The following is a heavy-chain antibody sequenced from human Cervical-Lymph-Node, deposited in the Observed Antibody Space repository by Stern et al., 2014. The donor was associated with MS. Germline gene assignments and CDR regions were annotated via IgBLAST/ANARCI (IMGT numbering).Heavy chain of an antibody. CDR2: IYSSGST. V-gene: IGHV4-61*02. Sequence: QVQLQESGPGLVKPSQTLSLTCTVSGGSISSGNYYWSWIRQPAGEGLEWIGRIYSSGSTQYNPPLKSRVTISADTSTNQFPLRLSSVTAADTAVYYCARGNYDVLTDNGGHGFDIWGQGTMVTVSS. D-gene: IGHD3-9*01. CDR1: GGSISSGNYY. CDR3: ARGNYDVLTDNGGHGFDI. J-gene: IGHJ3*02.